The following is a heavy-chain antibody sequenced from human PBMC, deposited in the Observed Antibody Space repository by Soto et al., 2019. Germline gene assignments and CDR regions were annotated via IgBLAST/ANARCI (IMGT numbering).Heavy chain of an antibody. Sequence: SETLSLTCTVSGGSNSYTIFYWTWIRQPPGKGLEWIGSIYYSGTTYYNPSLKSRVTISLDTSKSQFSLKLTSVTAADTAAYYCSRRVGITNFHWFDPWGQGTLVTVSS. CDR2: IYYSGTT. D-gene: IGHD1-26*01. CDR3: SRRVGITNFHWFDP. J-gene: IGHJ5*02. CDR1: GGSNSYTIFY. V-gene: IGHV4-39*01.